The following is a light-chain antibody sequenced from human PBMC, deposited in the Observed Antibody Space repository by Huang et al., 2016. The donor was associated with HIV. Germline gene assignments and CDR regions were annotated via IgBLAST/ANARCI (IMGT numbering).Light chain of an antibody. V-gene: IGKV1-39*01. CDR1: ENIRRY. CDR3: QGSLSIPHT. J-gene: IGKJ2*01. CDR2: SAS. Sequence: DIKMTQPPSSLSASVGDRVTITCRASENIRRYLNWYQQKPGKPPKLLIHSASTLQSGVPSRFSGSGSGTDFTLTITSLQPEDFATYYCQGSLSIPHTFGQGTNLEIK.